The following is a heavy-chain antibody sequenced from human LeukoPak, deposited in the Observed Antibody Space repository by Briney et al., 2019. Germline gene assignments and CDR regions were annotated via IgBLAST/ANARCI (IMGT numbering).Heavy chain of an antibody. CDR1: GGSISSYY. CDR3: ARDRVVRGVIIRFDY. D-gene: IGHD3-10*01. Sequence: SETLSLTCTVSGGSISSYYWSWIRQPPGKGLEWIGYIYYSGSTNYNPSLKSRVTISVDTSKNQFSLKLSSVTAADTAVYYCARDRVVRGVIIRFDYWGQGTLVTVSS. CDR2: IYYSGST. V-gene: IGHV4-59*12. J-gene: IGHJ4*02.